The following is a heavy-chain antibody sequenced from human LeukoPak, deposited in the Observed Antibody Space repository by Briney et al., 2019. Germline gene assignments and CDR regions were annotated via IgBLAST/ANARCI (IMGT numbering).Heavy chain of an antibody. Sequence: PGGSLRLSCATSAFTFVDYGLSWVRRAPGKGLEWLCAINYNGAITDYAYSVKGRFTISRDNAKNSLYLRMDSLRAEDTALYYCARDRLGPPFSVSHFDLWGQGTLVTVSS. CDR3: ARDRLGPPFSVSHFDL. V-gene: IGHV3-20*04. J-gene: IGHJ4*02. D-gene: IGHD3-3*02. CDR2: INYNGAIT. CDR1: AFTFVDYG.